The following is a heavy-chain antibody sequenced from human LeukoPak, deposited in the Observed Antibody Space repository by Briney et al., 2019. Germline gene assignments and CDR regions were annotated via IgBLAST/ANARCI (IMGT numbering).Heavy chain of an antibody. CDR1: GFTFSNYA. D-gene: IGHD3-10*01. Sequence: GGSLRLSCAVSGFTFSNYAIHWVRQAPGKGLEWVAVISYDGSNKYYADSVKGRFTISRDNSKNTLYLQMNSLRAEDTAVYYCAREGSGSYPYYFDYWGQGTLVTVSS. V-gene: IGHV3-30*04. CDR3: AREGSGSYPYYFDY. J-gene: IGHJ4*02. CDR2: ISYDGSNK.